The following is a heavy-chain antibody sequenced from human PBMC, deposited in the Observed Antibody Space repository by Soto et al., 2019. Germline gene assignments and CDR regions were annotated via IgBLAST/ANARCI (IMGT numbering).Heavy chain of an antibody. CDR1: GGSISSGDYY. V-gene: IGHV4-31*03. Sequence: PSETLSLTCTVSGGSISSGDYYWSWIRQYPGKGLEWIGFIYYSGSTYYNPSLKSRVTISVDTSKNQFSLKLNSVTAADTAVYYCARDLSSGYNYFVYWGQGTLVTV. CDR2: IYYSGST. J-gene: IGHJ4*02. CDR3: ARDLSSGYNYFVY. D-gene: IGHD3-22*01.